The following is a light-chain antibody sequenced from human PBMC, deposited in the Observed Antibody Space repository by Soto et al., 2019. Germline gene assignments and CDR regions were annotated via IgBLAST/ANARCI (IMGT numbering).Light chain of an antibody. CDR3: SSYAGSNTDVV. Sequence: QSALTQPPSASGSPGQSVTISCTGTSSDVGGYDYVFWYQQHPGKAPKLMIYEVNKRSSGVPNRFSAPKSGNTASLTVSGLQAGDGADYYCSSYAGSNTDVVFGGATKRTVL. J-gene: IGLJ2*01. CDR2: EVN. CDR1: SSDVGGYDY. V-gene: IGLV2-8*01.